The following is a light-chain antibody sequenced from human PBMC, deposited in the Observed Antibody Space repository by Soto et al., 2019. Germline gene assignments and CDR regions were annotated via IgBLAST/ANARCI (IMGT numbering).Light chain of an antibody. V-gene: IGLV6-57*01. CDR3: QSYDSNNQV. J-gene: IGLJ3*02. Sequence: NFMLTQPHSVSESPGKTGTISCTRTSGSIASNYVQWFQQRPGSSPTTVMFEDNQRPSGVPDRFSGSIDSSSNSASLTISGLRTEDEADYYCQSYDSNNQVFGGGTKLTVL. CDR1: SGSIASNY. CDR2: EDN.